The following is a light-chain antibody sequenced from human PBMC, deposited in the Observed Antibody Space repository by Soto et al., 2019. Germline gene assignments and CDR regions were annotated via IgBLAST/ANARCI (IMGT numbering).Light chain of an antibody. V-gene: IGKV3-15*01. CDR3: QQYHNLWT. CDR2: RAS. CDR1: QSVGSY. Sequence: EIVLTQSPATLSLSPGERASLSCRASQSVGSYIAWYQQRPGQAPRLLIYRASTRATNIPARFSGSGSGTEFTLTISSLQSEDFALYYCQQYHNLWTFDQGTKVDIK. J-gene: IGKJ1*01.